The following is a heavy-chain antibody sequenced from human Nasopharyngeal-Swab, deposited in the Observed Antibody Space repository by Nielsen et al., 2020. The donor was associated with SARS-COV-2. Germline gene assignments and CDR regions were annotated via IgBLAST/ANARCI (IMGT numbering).Heavy chain of an antibody. V-gene: IGHV1-46*02. D-gene: IGHD6-13*01. CDR3: ARWVEAAAFFDT. CDR2: INPSDGST. CDR1: GHTFNFYY. Sequence: ASVKVSCKPSGHTFNFYYMHWVRQAPGQGPEWMGMINPSDGSTSYAHNLQGRVTMTSDTSTGTVYMELSSLKSGDTAVYYCARWVEAAAFFDTWVQGTMVTVSS. J-gene: IGHJ3*02.